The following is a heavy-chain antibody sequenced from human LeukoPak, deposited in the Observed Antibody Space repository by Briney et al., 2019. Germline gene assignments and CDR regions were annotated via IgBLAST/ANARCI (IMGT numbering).Heavy chain of an antibody. J-gene: IGHJ6*03. CDR2: IYYNGST. CDR1: GGSISTSSCY. CDR3: ARHKMVRGIGYYYYMDV. D-gene: IGHD3-10*01. Sequence: PSETLSLTCTVSGGSISTSSCYWGWIRQPPGKGLQWIGSIYYNGSTYYNPSLKSRVIISVDTSKNQFSLKLSSVTAADTAVFYCARHKMVRGIGYYYYMDVWGKGTTVTISS. V-gene: IGHV4-39*01.